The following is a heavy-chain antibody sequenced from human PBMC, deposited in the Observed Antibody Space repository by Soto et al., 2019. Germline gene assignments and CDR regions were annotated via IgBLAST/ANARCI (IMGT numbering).Heavy chain of an antibody. CDR2: INHSGST. D-gene: IGHD2-15*01. CDR1: GYSISRGYY. Sequence: PSETLSLTCTVSGYSISRGYYWSWIRQPPGKGLEWIGEINHSGSTNYNPSLKSRVTISVDTSKNQFSLKLSSVTAADTAVYYCARGYRPGYCSGGSCYSRPPPYYFDYWGQGTLVTVSS. V-gene: IGHV4-38-2*02. CDR3: ARGYRPGYCSGGSCYSRPPPYYFDY. J-gene: IGHJ4*02.